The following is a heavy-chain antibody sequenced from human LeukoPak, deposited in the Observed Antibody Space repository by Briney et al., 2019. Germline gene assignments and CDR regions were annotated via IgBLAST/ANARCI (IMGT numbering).Heavy chain of an antibody. J-gene: IGHJ4*02. CDR2: INHSGST. Sequence: KSSETLSLTCAVYGGSFSGYYWSWIRQPPGKGLEWIGEINHSGSTNYNPSLKSRVTISVDTSKNQFSLKLSSVTAADTAVYYCARWSSSRGARDYWGQGTLVTVSS. CDR3: ARWSSSRGARDY. V-gene: IGHV4-34*01. D-gene: IGHD6-6*01. CDR1: GGSFSGYY.